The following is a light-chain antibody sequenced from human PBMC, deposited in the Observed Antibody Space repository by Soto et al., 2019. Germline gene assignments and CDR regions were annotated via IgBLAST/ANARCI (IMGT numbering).Light chain of an antibody. CDR1: QSVSGY. V-gene: IGKV3-15*01. Sequence: EIMLTQSPCTLSGFWGETVTVSSRASQSVSGYLDWFHQQPGEAPRLVLLRISSWAIGVPARFSGRGSETKFTLTSSVLQSDDVSIYFCQHNNICSHTFGRGTKVDI. J-gene: IGKJ4*01. CDR2: RIS. CDR3: QHNNICSHT.